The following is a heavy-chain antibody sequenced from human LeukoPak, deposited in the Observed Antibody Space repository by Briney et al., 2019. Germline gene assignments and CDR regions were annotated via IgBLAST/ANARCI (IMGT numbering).Heavy chain of an antibody. CDR1: GYTFTSYA. J-gene: IGHJ5*02. Sequence: ASVKVSCKASGYTFTSYAMNWVRQAPGQGLEWMGWINTNTGNPTYAQGFTGRFVFSLDTSVSTAYLQISSLKAEDTAVYYCAGWELDLNWEESWFDPWGQGTLVTVSS. V-gene: IGHV7-4-1*02. CDR3: AGWELDLNWEESWFDP. CDR2: INTNTGNP. D-gene: IGHD1-7*01.